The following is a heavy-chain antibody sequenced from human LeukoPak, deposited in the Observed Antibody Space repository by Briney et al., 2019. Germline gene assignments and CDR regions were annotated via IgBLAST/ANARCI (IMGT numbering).Heavy chain of an antibody. V-gene: IGHV3-13*01. J-gene: IGHJ4*02. CDR2: IGTAGDT. CDR3: ARVAKERVGGVYYFDY. Sequence: GGSLRFSCAASGFSFSDYDMHWVRQATGKGLEWVSAIGTAGDTYYTGSVKGRFTISRENAKNSLYLQMNSLRAGDTAVYYCARVAKERVGGVYYFDYWGQGTLVTVSS. CDR1: GFSFSDYD. D-gene: IGHD1-1*01.